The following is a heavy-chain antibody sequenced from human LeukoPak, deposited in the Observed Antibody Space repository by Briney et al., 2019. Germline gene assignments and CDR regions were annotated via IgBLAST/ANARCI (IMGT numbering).Heavy chain of an antibody. CDR2: IYHSEST. D-gene: IGHD6-13*01. J-gene: IGHJ4*02. Sequence: SETLSLTCAVSGYSISSGYYWGCIRQPPGKGLERIGSIYHSESTYYNPSLKSRVTISVDTSKNQFSLKLSSVTAADTAVYYCARQTPGYSSSWYGYYFDYWGQGTLVTVSS. V-gene: IGHV4-38-2*01. CDR1: GYSISSGYY. CDR3: ARQTPGYSSSWYGYYFDY.